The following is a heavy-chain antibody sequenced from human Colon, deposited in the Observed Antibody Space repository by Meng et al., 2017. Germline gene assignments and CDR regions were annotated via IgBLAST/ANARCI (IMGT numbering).Heavy chain of an antibody. J-gene: IGHJ4*02. CDR3: TSRTWPENF. Sequence: AASGLPFSSYAMHWVRQAPGKGLEWVAVISHDGSSKWYADSVKGRFTISRDNSKNTVYLQMNSLRGEDTAVYYCTSRTWPENFWGQGMLVTVSS. V-gene: IGHV3-30*04. CDR2: ISHDGSSK. CDR1: GLPFSSYA.